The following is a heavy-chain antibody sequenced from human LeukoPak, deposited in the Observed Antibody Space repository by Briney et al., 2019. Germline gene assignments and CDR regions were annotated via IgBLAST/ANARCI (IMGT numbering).Heavy chain of an antibody. V-gene: IGHV3-20*04. D-gene: IGHD6-13*01. CDR3: AKSGYSSSWSNAAVYNWFDP. CDR1: GFTFDNYG. CDR2: ITWNVDNT. J-gene: IGHJ5*02. Sequence: GGSLRLSCAPSGFTFDNYGMNWVRQAPGNGLEWGSGITWNVDNTGYAEPVKGRFTISRDNTQNSLYLQINSLRAEDTAVYYCAKSGYSSSWSNAAVYNWFDPWGQGTLVTVSS.